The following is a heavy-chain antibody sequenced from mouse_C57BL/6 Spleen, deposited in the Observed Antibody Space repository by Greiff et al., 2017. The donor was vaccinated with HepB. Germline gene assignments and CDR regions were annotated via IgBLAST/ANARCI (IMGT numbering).Heavy chain of an antibody. CDR1: GFTFSDAW. Sequence: EVKLQESGGDLVQPGGSMKLSCAASGFTFSDAWMDWVRQWPGKGLEWVAEIRNKANNHATYYDESVKGRFTISRDASKSSVYLQMNSLRAEDTGIYSCRYSSGYVGAMDYWGQGTSVTVSS. J-gene: IGHJ4*01. V-gene: IGHV6-6*01. CDR3: RYSSGYVGAMDY. CDR2: IRNKANNHAT. D-gene: IGHD3-2*02.